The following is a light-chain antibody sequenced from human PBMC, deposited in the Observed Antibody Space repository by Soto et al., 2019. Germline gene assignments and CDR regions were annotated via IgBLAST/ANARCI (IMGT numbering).Light chain of an antibody. CDR3: KVWASTAEFFV. CDR1: KLGSKI. CDR2: DAT. Sequence: SYELTQPPSVSVAPGQTARITCGGDKLGSKIVHWYKQRPGQAPVAVVFDATDRPSGIPDRFSASRSGDTATLTISRVDARDEADYFCKVWASTAEFFVFGSGTKVTVL. J-gene: IGLJ1*01. V-gene: IGLV3-21*02.